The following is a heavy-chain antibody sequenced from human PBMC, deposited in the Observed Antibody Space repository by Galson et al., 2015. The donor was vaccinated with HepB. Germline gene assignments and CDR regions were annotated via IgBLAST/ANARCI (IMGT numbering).Heavy chain of an antibody. CDR2: IDPSDSYT. V-gene: IGHV5-10-1*01. CDR1: GYSFTSYW. Sequence: QSGAEVKKPGESLRISCKGSGYSFTSYWISWVRQMPGKGLEWMGRIDPSDSYTNYSPSFQGHVTISADKSISTAYLQWSSLKASDTAMYYCGTERVPEGSGSYRLYYYDGMDVWGQGTTVTVSS. CDR3: GTERVPEGSGSYRLYYYDGMDV. D-gene: IGHD3-10*01. J-gene: IGHJ6*02.